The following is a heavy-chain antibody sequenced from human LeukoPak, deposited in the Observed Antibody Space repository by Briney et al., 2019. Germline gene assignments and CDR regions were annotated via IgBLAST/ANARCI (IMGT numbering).Heavy chain of an antibody. CDR1: GYTFPSYF. D-gene: IGHD6-6*01. Sequence: ASVKISCKASGYTFPSYFMHWVRQAPGQGLEWMGIINPTGGSTTYAQKFQGRVTMTRDTSTSTVYMELSSLRSDDTAVYYCARTAARRFDYWGQGTLVTVSS. V-gene: IGHV1-46*01. CDR2: INPTGGST. CDR3: ARTAARRFDY. J-gene: IGHJ4*02.